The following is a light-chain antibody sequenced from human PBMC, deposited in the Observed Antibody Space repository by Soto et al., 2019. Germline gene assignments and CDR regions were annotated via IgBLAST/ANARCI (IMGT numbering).Light chain of an antibody. Sequence: EIVMTQSPATLSVSPGERATLSCRASQSVSNNYLAWYQQKPGQAPRLLIYGATTRATGIPARFSGSGSGTEFSLTISSLQSEDFALYYCQQYKKWPPLTFGGGTKVDI. CDR3: QQYKKWPPLT. V-gene: IGKV3D-15*01. CDR2: GAT. J-gene: IGKJ4*01. CDR1: QSVSNN.